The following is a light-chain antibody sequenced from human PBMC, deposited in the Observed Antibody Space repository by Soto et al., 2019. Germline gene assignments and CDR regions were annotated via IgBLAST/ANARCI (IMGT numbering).Light chain of an antibody. J-gene: IGKJ2*01. CDR3: KQSYSTPYT. CDR2: AAS. CDR1: QSISSY. V-gene: IGKV1-39*01. Sequence: DIQMTQSPSSLSASVGDRVTITCRASQSISSYLNWYQQKPGKAPKLLIYAASSLQSGVPLRFSGSVSGTDFTITISSLQPEDFATYYYKQSYSTPYTFGQGTKLEIK.